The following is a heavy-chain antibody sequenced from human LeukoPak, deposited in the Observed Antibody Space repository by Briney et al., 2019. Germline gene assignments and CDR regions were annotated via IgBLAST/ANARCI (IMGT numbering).Heavy chain of an antibody. CDR3: ARVGSIAAAGTPDY. CDR1: GFTFRSYG. CDR2: IWYDGSNK. Sequence: GGSLRLSCAASGFTFRSYGMHWVRQAPGKGLQWVAVIWYDGSNKCYADSVKGRFTISRDNSKNTLSLQMNSLRAEDTAVYYCARVGSIAAAGTPDYWGQGTLVTVSS. J-gene: IGHJ4*02. V-gene: IGHV3-33*01. D-gene: IGHD6-13*01.